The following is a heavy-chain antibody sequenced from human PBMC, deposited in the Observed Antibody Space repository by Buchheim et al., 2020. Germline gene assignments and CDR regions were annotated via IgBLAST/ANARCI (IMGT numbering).Heavy chain of an antibody. CDR2: MNPNSGNT. D-gene: IGHD3-10*01. CDR3: ARGEVSYGSGSYWYCMDV. Sequence: QVQLVQSGAEVKKPGASVKVSCKASGYTFTGYYMHWVRQATGQGLEWMGWMNPNSGNTGYAQKFQGRVTMTRNTSISTAYMELSSLRSEDTAVYYCARGEVSYGSGSYWYCMDVWGQGTT. CDR1: GYTFTGYY. V-gene: IGHV1-8*02. J-gene: IGHJ6*02.